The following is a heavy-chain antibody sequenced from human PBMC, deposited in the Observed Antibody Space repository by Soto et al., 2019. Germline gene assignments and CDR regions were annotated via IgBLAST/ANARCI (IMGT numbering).Heavy chain of an antibody. D-gene: IGHD2-15*01. CDR3: VRGGGGGLFDP. CDR1: GFTFGGSY. V-gene: IGHV3-11*06. Sequence: PGGSLRLSCAGSGFTFGGSYMSWIRHAPGKGLEWLSYISPGSRYPAYADSVKGRFTISRDNARRSLFLQTTSLTAEDTAMYYCVRGGGGGLFDPWGQGTMVTVSS. CDR2: ISPGSRYP. J-gene: IGHJ5*02.